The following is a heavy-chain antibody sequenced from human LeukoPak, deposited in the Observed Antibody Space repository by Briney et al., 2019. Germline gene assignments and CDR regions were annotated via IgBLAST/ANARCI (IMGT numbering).Heavy chain of an antibody. J-gene: IGHJ6*02. CDR1: GFTFSSYG. Sequence: GGSLRLSCAASGFTFSSYGMHWVRQAPGKGLEWVAVIWYDGSNKYYADSAKGRFTISRDNSKNTLYLQMNSLRAEDTAVYYCAKGGSGSYPRLYYYGMDVWGQGTTVTVSS. D-gene: IGHD1-26*01. CDR2: IWYDGSNK. V-gene: IGHV3-33*06. CDR3: AKGGSGSYPRLYYYGMDV.